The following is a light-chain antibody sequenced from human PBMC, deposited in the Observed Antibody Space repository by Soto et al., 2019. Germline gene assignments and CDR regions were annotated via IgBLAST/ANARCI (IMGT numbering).Light chain of an antibody. CDR1: HSVTTR. V-gene: IGKV3-15*01. Sequence: EIVMTQSPATLSVSPGERATLSCRASHSVTTRLAWYQQKPGQAPRLLIYDASTRATGLPARFSGSGSGTEFNLTISSLQSEDFAVYYCQQYFDWWTFGQGTKVEIK. CDR2: DAS. J-gene: IGKJ1*01. CDR3: QQYFDWWT.